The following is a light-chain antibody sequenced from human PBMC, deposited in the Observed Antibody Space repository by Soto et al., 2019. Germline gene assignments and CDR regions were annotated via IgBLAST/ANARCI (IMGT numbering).Light chain of an antibody. Sequence: QSALTQPPSVSGAPGQRVTISCTGSSSNIGAGFDVHWYQQLPGTAPKLLIYGNSNRPSGVPDRFSGSKSGTSASLAITGLQAEDEADYYCQSYDNILSASVFGGGTKLTVL. CDR2: GNS. V-gene: IGLV1-40*01. CDR1: SSNIGAGFD. J-gene: IGLJ3*02. CDR3: QSYDNILSASV.